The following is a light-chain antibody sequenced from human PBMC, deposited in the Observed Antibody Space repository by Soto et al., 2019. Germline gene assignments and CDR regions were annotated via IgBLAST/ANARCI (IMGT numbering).Light chain of an antibody. J-gene: IGKJ1*01. CDR2: LGS. Sequence: VMTQSPLFLPVTPGEPASISCRSSETLLHSNGYNYLDWYLQKPGQSPQLLIYLGSNRASGVXDXXVGSGSGTNFTREVSRVEAEDVGVYYCMQPLQTPWTLGQGTKVEMK. CDR3: MQPLQTPWT. CDR1: ETLLHSNGYNY. V-gene: IGKV2-28*01.